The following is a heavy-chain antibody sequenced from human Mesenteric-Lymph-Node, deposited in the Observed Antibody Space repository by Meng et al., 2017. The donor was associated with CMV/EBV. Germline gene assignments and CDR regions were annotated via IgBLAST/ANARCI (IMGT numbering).Heavy chain of an antibody. V-gene: IGHV4-59*01. Sequence: SETLSLTCTVSGGSLSTYYWSWIRQPPGKGLEWIGNICYSGSSNYSPSLDSRVTISLDTSKNLFSLKLTSVTAADTAVYYCARMDDGRTDPFDFWGQGTMVTVSS. D-gene: IGHD1-26*01. CDR3: ARMDDGRTDPFDF. CDR2: ICYSGSS. J-gene: IGHJ3*01. CDR1: GGSLSTYY.